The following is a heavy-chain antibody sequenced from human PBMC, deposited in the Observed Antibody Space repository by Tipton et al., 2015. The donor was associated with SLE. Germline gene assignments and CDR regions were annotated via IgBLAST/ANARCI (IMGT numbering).Heavy chain of an antibody. J-gene: IGHJ5*02. Sequence: GLVKPSETLSLTCAVYGGSISGTSYFWGWIRQSPGKGLEWIGTISSSGATFYSSSLRSRVILSIDTSNNQFSLKVTSVTAADTAVFYCARHFMGFTMATRALDLWGQGTLVTVSS. CDR1: GGSISGTSYF. CDR2: ISSSGAT. CDR3: ARHFMGFTMATRALDL. V-gene: IGHV4-39*01. D-gene: IGHD5-24*01.